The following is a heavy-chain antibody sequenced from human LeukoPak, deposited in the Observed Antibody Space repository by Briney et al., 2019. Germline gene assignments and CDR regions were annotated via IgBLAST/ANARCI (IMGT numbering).Heavy chain of an antibody. J-gene: IGHJ4*02. CDR1: GFTFSSYA. Sequence: GGSLRLSCAASGFTFSSYAMSWVRQATGKGLEWVSAISGSGGSTYYADSVKGRFTISRDNSKNTLYLQMNSLRAEDTAVYYCAKGDYYDSSGYYYSIGLFDYWGQGTLVTVSS. D-gene: IGHD3-22*01. V-gene: IGHV3-23*01. CDR2: ISGSGGST. CDR3: AKGDYYDSSGYYYSIGLFDY.